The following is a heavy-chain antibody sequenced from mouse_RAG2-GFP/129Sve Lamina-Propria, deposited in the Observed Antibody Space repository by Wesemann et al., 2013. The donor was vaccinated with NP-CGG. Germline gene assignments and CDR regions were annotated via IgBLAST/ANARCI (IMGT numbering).Heavy chain of an antibody. CDR3: ARDPYGNWYFDV. J-gene: IGHJ1*01. V-gene: IGHV3-3*01. Sequence: FPGNKLEYIGYTFYSGITYYNPSLESRTYITRDTSKNQFSLKLSSVTTEDTATYYCARDPYGNWYFDVWGAGTTVTVSS. D-gene: IGHD2-1*01. CDR2: TFYSGIT.